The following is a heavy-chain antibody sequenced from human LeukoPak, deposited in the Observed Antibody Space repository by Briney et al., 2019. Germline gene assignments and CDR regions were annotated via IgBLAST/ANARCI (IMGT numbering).Heavy chain of an antibody. CDR1: EFTFSSYW. CDR3: ARGAYCGGDCPLPNSLY. Sequence: PGGSLRLSCAASEFTFSSYWMHWVRQAPGKGLVWASRIKGDGSSTTYADSVKGRFTISRDNAKNTLYLQMNSLTAEDTAVYYCARGAYCGGDCPLPNSLYWGRGTLVTVSS. V-gene: IGHV3-74*01. J-gene: IGHJ4*02. D-gene: IGHD2-21*01. CDR2: IKGDGSST.